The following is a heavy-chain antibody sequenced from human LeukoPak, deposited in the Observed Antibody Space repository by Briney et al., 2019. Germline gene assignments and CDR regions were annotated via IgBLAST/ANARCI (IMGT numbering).Heavy chain of an antibody. D-gene: IGHD1-26*01. CDR1: GYNFSGHY. J-gene: IGHJ4*02. Sequence: ASVKVSCKASGYNFSGHYMHWVRQAPGQGLEWMGWIKPSNGDTKYAQNFQGRVTMTRDTAISTAYMELSSLRSDDTAVYYCASPPLSSAMYYAHWGQGTLVTVSS. V-gene: IGHV1-2*02. CDR2: IKPSNGDT. CDR3: ASPPLSSAMYYAH.